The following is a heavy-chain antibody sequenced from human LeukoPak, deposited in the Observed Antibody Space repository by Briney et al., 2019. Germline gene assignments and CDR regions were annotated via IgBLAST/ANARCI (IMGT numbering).Heavy chain of an antibody. D-gene: IGHD3-10*01. CDR3: ARATTMVRGVITPFDY. CDR1: GFTVSNNY. Sequence: GGSLRLSCAASGFTVSNNYMIWVCQAPGKGLEWVSLIYSNGVTNYADSVKGRFTISRDSSKNTLYLQMNSVRAEDTAVYYCARATTMVRGVITPFDYWGQGTLVTVSS. V-gene: IGHV3-53*01. J-gene: IGHJ4*02. CDR2: IYSNGVT.